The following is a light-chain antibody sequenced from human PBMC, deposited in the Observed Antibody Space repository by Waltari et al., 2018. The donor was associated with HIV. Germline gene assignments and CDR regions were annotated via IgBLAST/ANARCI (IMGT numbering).Light chain of an antibody. CDR2: GAS. CDR3: QHYETWPPSST. J-gene: IGKJ5*01. V-gene: IGKV3-15*01. Sequence: EVVMTQSPASLSVSPGERGTLSCRASQSVSNNVAWYPQRPGQAPRLLSFGASTWPTGIPARFSGSGSGTEFSLAITGLQSEDFAVYFCQHYETWPPSSTFGQGTRLAIK. CDR1: QSVSNN.